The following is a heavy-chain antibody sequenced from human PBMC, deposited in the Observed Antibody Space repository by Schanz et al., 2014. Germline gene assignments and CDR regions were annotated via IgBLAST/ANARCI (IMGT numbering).Heavy chain of an antibody. CDR2: ISYDGSNS. J-gene: IGHJ4*02. V-gene: IGHV3-30*18. D-gene: IGHD3-10*01. CDR1: GFTFNGAY. CDR3: AKDRRDNYGSGTFYFEH. Sequence: IHLVESGGGLVMPGGSLRLSCAASGFTFNGAYMTWVRQAPGKGLEWVAAISYDGSNSYYADSVKGRFTISRDTSKNTLYLQMSSLRAEDTALYFCAKDRRDNYGSGTFYFEHGGQGTLVTVSS.